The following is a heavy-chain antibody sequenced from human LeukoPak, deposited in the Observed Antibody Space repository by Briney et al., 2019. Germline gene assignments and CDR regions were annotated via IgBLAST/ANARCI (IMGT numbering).Heavy chain of an antibody. CDR1: GFTFSSYG. CDR3: AKDMAPDYYDSSGPVPN. J-gene: IGHJ4*03. CDR2: ISYDGSNK. D-gene: IGHD3-22*01. V-gene: IGHV3-30*18. Sequence: GGSLRLSCAASGFTFSSYGMHWVRQAPGKGLEWVAVISYDGSNKYYADSVKGRFTISRDNSKNTLYLQMNSLRAEDTAVYYCAKDMAPDYYDSSGPVPNWGDGAPVTASS.